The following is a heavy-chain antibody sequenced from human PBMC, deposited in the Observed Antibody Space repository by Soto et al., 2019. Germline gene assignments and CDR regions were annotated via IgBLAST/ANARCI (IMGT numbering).Heavy chain of an antibody. CDR2: ISYDGSNK. CDR3: AREGAWEGGNFDY. Sequence: QVQLVESGGGVVQPGRSLRLSCAASGFTFSSYAMHWVRQAPGKGLEWVAVISYDGSNKYYADSVKGRFTISRDNSKNTLYLQMNSLRAEDTAVYYCAREGAWEGGNFDYWGQGTLVTVSS. CDR1: GFTFSSYA. D-gene: IGHD2-15*01. J-gene: IGHJ4*02. V-gene: IGHV3-30-3*01.